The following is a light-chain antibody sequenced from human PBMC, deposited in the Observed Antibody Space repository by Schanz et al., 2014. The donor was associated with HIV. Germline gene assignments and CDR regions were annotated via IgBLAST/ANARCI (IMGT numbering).Light chain of an antibody. Sequence: EIVMTQTPATLSVSPGERATLSCRASQSVSTKLAWYQQKPGQAPRLFIYDASNRATGIPARFSGSGSGTDFTLAINSLAPEDFAVYYCHQRGEWPDTFGQGTKLEI. V-gene: IGKV3-11*01. CDR1: QSVSTK. CDR3: HQRGEWPDT. J-gene: IGKJ2*01. CDR2: DAS.